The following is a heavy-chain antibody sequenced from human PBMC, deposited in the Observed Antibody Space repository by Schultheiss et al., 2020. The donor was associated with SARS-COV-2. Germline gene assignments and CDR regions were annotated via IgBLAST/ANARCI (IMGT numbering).Heavy chain of an antibody. CDR2: IYHSGST. D-gene: IGHD4-17*01. Sequence: SETLSLTCTVSGGSISSGYYWGWIRQPPGKGLEWIGSIYHSGSTYYNPSLKSRVTISVDTSKNQFSLKLSSVTAADTAVYYCAREKGQFYGEVYYYYYGMDVWGQGTTVTVSS. J-gene: IGHJ6*02. CDR3: AREKGQFYGEVYYYYYGMDV. CDR1: GGSISSGYY. V-gene: IGHV4-38-2*02.